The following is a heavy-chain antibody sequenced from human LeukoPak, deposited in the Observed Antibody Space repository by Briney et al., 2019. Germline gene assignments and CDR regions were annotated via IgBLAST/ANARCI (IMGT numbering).Heavy chain of an antibody. CDR3: ATTRRGYSYGTNWFDP. D-gene: IGHD5-18*01. V-gene: IGHV3-33*01. CDR1: GFTFSSYG. J-gene: IGHJ5*02. CDR2: IWYDGSNK. Sequence: HPGRSLRLSCAASGFTFSSYGMHWVRQAPGKGLEWVAVIWYDGSNKYYADSVKGRFTISRDNSKNTLYLQMNSLRAEDTAVYYCATTRRGYSYGTNWFDPWGQGTLVTVSS.